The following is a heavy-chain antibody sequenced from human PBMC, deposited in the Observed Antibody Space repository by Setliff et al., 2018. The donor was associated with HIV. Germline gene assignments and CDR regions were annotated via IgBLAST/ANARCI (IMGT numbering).Heavy chain of an antibody. V-gene: IGHV1-69*13. CDR3: ARGIRGSSQGYYYYYYMDV. D-gene: IGHD6-6*01. CDR2: IIPIFGTA. J-gene: IGHJ6*03. Sequence: GASVKVSCKASGGTFSSYAISWVRQAPGKGLEWMGGIIPIFGTAHYAQKFQGRVTITADESTSTAYMELSSLRSEDTAVYYCARGIRGSSQGYYYYYYMDVWGKGITVTVSS. CDR1: GGTFSSYA.